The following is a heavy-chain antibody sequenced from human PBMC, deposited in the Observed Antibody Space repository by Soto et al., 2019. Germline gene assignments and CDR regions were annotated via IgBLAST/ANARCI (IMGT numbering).Heavy chain of an antibody. Sequence: QVQLVQSGAEMKEPGSSVKVSCKASGGIFSSYGINWVRQAPGQGLEWMGGIIPVAAISGIANVAQRFQGRVTISADISTRTDYMELSGLTSDDTAVYYCAGGVDEYYYYGMYVWGQGTAVIVSS. CDR1: GGIFSSYG. CDR3: AGGVDEYYYYGMYV. CDR2: IIPVAAISGIA. J-gene: IGHJ6*02. V-gene: IGHV1-69*17. D-gene: IGHD3-3*01.